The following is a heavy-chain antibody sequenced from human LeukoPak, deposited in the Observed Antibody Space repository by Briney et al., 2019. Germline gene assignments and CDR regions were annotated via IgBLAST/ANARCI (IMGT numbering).Heavy chain of an antibody. D-gene: IGHD1-26*01. CDR3: ARAEGPYSGSYLDY. V-gene: IGHV1-69*04. CDR2: IIPILGIA. J-gene: IGHJ4*02. Sequence: SVKVSCKASGGTFSSYAISWVRQAPGQGLEWMGRIIPILGIANYAQKFQGRVTITADKPTSTAYMELSSLRSEDTAVYYCARAEGPYSGSYLDYWGQGTLVTVSS. CDR1: GGTFSSYA.